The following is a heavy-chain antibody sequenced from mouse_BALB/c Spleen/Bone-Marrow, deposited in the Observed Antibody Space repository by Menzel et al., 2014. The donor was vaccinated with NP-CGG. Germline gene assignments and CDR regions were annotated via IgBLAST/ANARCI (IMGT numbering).Heavy chain of an antibody. J-gene: IGHJ2*01. V-gene: IGHV14-3*02. CDR3: ATLTGTFDY. Sequence: EVKLQESGAELVKPGASVKLSCTASGFNIKDTYMHWVKQRPEQGLEWIGRIDPASDYTQFDSKFQGKATITAGTPSNTAYLQLSSLTSEDTAVYYCATLTGTFDYWGQGTTLTVSS. CDR2: IDPASDYT. D-gene: IGHD4-1*01. CDR1: GFNIKDTY.